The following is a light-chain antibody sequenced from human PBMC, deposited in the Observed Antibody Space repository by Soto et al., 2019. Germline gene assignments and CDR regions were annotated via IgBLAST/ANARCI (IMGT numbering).Light chain of an antibody. CDR2: DAS. V-gene: IGKV3-15*01. J-gene: IGKJ4*01. CDR1: QSVSSSY. Sequence: EIALTQSPGTLSLSPGERATLSCRASQSVSSSYLAWYQQKPGQVPRLLIYDASTRAAGIPTGFSGSGSGTEFTLTIGSLQSEDFAIYYCQQYHNWPLTLGGGTKVDIK. CDR3: QQYHNWPLT.